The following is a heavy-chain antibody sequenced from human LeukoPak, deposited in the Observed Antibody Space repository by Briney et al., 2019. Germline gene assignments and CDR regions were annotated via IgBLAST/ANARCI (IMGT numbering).Heavy chain of an antibody. CDR2: INPSGGTT. Sequence: ASVKVSCKASGYTFIDYYMHWVRQAPGQGLEWMGIINPSGGTTSYAQKFQGRVTMTRDTSTGTVYMDLSSLRSEDTAVYYCARGGRPAAAASWWFDPWGQGTLVTVSS. CDR1: GYTFIDYY. V-gene: IGHV1-46*01. D-gene: IGHD6-25*01. CDR3: ARGGRPAAAASWWFDP. J-gene: IGHJ5*02.